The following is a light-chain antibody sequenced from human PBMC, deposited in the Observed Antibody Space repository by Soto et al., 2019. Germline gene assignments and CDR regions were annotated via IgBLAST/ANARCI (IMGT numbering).Light chain of an antibody. CDR3: TSYTRSDIGV. CDR1: SSDVGGYDF. Sequence: QSALTQPASVSGSPGQSITISCTGTSSDVGGYDFVSWYQQRPGKAPKLIIYDVSNRPSGVSNRFSGSKSGNMASLTISGLQAEDEADYYCTSYTRSDIGVFGGGTKLTVL. J-gene: IGLJ3*02. V-gene: IGLV2-14*01. CDR2: DVS.